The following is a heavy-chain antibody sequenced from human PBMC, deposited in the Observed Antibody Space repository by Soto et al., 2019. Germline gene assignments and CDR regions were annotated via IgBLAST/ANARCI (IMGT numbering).Heavy chain of an antibody. J-gene: IGHJ6*02. V-gene: IGHV1-69*13. CDR1: GYTFTSYG. CDR2: INPIFGTA. CDR3: ARMEDVRGMDV. Sequence: SVKVSCKASGYTFTSYGMNWVRQAPGRGLEWMGWINPIFGTANYAQKFQGRVTITADESTSTAYMELSSLRSEDMAVYYCARMEDVRGMDVWGQGTTVTVSS. D-gene: IGHD3-16*01.